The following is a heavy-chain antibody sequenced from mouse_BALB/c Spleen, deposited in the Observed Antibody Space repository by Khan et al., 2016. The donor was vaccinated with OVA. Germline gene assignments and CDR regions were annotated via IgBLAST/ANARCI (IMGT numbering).Heavy chain of an antibody. Sequence: QVHVKQSGAELVKPGASVKLSCKASGYTFTSYYMYWVKQRPGQGLEWIGGINPSDGGTNFNEKFKSKATLTVDKSSSTAYMQLSSLTSEDSAVDYGTGSGWAAFAYWGQGTLVTVSA. V-gene: IGHV1S81*02. CDR2: INPSDGGT. CDR1: GYTFTSYY. D-gene: IGHD1-1*02. J-gene: IGHJ3*01. CDR3: TGSGWAAFAY.